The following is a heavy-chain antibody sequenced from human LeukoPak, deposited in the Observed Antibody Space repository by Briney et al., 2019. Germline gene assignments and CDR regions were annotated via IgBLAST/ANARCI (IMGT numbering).Heavy chain of an antibody. J-gene: IGHJ4*02. CDR1: GYSFTSYW. D-gene: IGHD3-22*01. Sequence: GESLKISCKGSGYSFTSYWIGWVRQMPGKGLEWMGIIYPGDSDTRYSPSFQGQVTISADKSISTAYLQRSSLKASDTAMYYCARLKFYDSSGYYYYFDYWGQGTLVTVSS. V-gene: IGHV5-51*01. CDR3: ARLKFYDSSGYYYYFDY. CDR2: IYPGDSDT.